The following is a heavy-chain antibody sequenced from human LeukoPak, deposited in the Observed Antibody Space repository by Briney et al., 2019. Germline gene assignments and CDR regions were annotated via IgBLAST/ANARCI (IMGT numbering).Heavy chain of an antibody. V-gene: IGHV4-59*08. CDR2: IHYSGRT. CDR3: ARHRHSDPYYFDY. D-gene: IGHD2-21*02. J-gene: IGHJ4*02. Sequence: SETLALTWTGSSVPISPLYWSWIRQPPRKGLEWIGYIHYSGRTNYNPSLKGRPTLSVDPPENQFPLHLSSVTAADTAVYYCARHRHSDPYYFDYWGQGTLVTV. CDR1: SVPISPLY.